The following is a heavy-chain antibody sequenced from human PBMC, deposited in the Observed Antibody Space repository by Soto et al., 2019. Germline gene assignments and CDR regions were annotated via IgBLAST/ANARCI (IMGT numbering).Heavy chain of an antibody. J-gene: IGHJ4*02. Sequence: QITLKESGPTLVKPTQTLTLTCTFSGFSLSTTRVGVGWIRQPPGKALEWLALIYWDDDKRYSPSLKSWLTITKDTSKNQVVLTMTNMDPVDTATYYCAHSVVAGLGYYFDYWGQGTLVTVSS. CDR2: IYWDDDK. V-gene: IGHV2-5*02. CDR1: GFSLSTTRVG. D-gene: IGHD6-19*01. CDR3: AHSVVAGLGYYFDY.